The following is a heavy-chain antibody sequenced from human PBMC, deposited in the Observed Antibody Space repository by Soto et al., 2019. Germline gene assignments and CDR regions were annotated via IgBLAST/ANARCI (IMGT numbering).Heavy chain of an antibody. D-gene: IGHD1-26*01. J-gene: IGHJ4*02. CDR1: GITFTRYW. V-gene: IGHV3-7*03. CDR2: INQDGSEK. Sequence: EVQLVESGGGLVQPGGSLRLSCAASGITFTRYWMTWVRQAPGKGLEWVANINQDGSEKHYVDSVKGRFTISRDNAKNSVYLQMNSLRADEAAVYYCERAEWELDYWGQGTLVTVSS. CDR3: ERAEWELDY.